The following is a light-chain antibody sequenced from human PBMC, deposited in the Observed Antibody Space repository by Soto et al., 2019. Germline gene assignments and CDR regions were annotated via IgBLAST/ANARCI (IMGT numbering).Light chain of an antibody. CDR3: QQRSNCSNWPRT. CDR2: DAS. V-gene: IGKV3-11*01. CDR1: QSVSTF. Sequence: EIVLTQSPATLSLSPGERATLSCRASQSVSTFLAWNQQKAGQAPRLLISDASNRATGIPARFSGSGSGTDFTLTISSLEPEDFAVYYCQQRSNCSNWPRTFGQGTKVDIK. J-gene: IGKJ1*01.